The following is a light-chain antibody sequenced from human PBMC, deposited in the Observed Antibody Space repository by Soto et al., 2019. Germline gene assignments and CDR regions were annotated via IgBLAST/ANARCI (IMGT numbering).Light chain of an antibody. J-gene: IGKJ1*01. CDR2: AAS. Sequence: DIQMTQSPSSLSASVGDRVTITCRASQSISSYLNWYQQKPGKAPKLLIYAASSLHSGVPSRFSGSGSGTDFTLTISSLQPEDFATYYCQQSYSTPSPFRQGTKEEIK. CDR3: QQSYSTPSP. V-gene: IGKV1-39*01. CDR1: QSISSY.